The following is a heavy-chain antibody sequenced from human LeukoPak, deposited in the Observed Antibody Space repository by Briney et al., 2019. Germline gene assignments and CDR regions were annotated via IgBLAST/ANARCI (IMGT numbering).Heavy chain of an antibody. J-gene: IGHJ4*02. Sequence: GGSLRLSCAASGFTFSNSGMHWVRQAPGKGLEWVSYISTSGTTIYYADSVKGRFTISRENSKNTLWLQMNSLRAEDTAVYYCAGLHYDVLTGPFDYWGQGTLVTVSS. D-gene: IGHD3-9*01. V-gene: IGHV3-48*01. CDR1: GFTFSNSG. CDR2: ISTSGTTI. CDR3: AGLHYDVLTGPFDY.